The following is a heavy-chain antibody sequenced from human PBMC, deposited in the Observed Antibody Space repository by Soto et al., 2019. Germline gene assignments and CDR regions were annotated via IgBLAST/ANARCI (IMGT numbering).Heavy chain of an antibody. CDR3: GTQRGGGGY. D-gene: IGHD6-25*01. Sequence: EVQLVESGGGLIQPGGSLRLSCAVSGFTVSNNYMSWVRQAPGKGLEGVSVIYSGGYTAYGDSVKGRFTISRDNSKKPHFLQKNGRGAGDRAVYYGGTQRGGGGYWGQGTLVTVSS. CDR1: GFTVSNNY. J-gene: IGHJ4*02. CDR2: IYSGGYT. V-gene: IGHV3-53*01.